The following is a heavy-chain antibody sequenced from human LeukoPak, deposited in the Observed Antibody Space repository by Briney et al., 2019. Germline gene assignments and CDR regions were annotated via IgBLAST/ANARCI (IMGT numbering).Heavy chain of an antibody. D-gene: IGHD3-10*01. Sequence: PGRSLRLSCAASGFTFSSYGIHWVRQAPGKGLEWVAVISSDGRTTYYADSVKGRFTISRDNVKNSLFLQMNSLRAEDTAVYYCARHASGSYFFEYWGQGTLVTVSS. CDR2: ISSDGRTT. CDR1: GFTFSSYG. CDR3: ARHASGSYFFEY. J-gene: IGHJ4*02. V-gene: IGHV3-33*08.